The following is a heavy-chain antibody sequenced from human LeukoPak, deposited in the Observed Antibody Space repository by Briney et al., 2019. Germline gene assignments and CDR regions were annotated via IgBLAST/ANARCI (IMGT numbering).Heavy chain of an antibody. Sequence: GASVKVSCKASGYTFTSYGISWVRQAPGQGLEWMGWISAYNGNTNYAQKLQGRVTMTTDTSTSTAYMELRSLRSDDTAVYYCARDPYSGSYGVWGWEEYFQHWGQGTLVTVSS. CDR1: GYTFTSYG. V-gene: IGHV1-18*01. D-gene: IGHD1-26*01. CDR3: ARDPYSGSYGVWGWEEYFQH. J-gene: IGHJ1*01. CDR2: ISAYNGNT.